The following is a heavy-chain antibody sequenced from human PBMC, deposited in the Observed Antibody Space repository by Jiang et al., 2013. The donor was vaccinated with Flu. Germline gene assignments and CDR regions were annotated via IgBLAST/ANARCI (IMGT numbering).Heavy chain of an antibody. CDR2: IDWDDEK. Sequence: TQTLTLTCSFSGFSLTSPTMCVNWVRQPPGKALEWLALIDWDDEKYFSTSLKSRLTISKDTSRNRVVLTLTNVDPADTATYYCARARMVVSSIDYYYCGMDVWGQGTTVTVSS. J-gene: IGHJ6*02. V-gene: IGHV2-70*20. CDR3: ARARMVVSSIDYYYCGMDV. D-gene: IGHD5/OR15-5a*01. CDR1: GFSLTSPTMC.